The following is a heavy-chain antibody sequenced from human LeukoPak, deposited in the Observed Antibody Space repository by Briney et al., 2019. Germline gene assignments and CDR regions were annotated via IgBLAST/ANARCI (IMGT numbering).Heavy chain of an antibody. CDR3: ARRAYDYSNYDDY. CDR2: IIPLFGTA. Sequence: GASVKVSCKASGGTFSSYAISWVRQAPGQGLEWMGGIIPLFGTANYAQKFQGRVTITTDESTSTAYMELSSLRSEDTAVYYCARRAYDYSNYDDYWGQGTLVTVSS. D-gene: IGHD4-11*01. V-gene: IGHV1-69*05. J-gene: IGHJ4*02. CDR1: GGTFSSYA.